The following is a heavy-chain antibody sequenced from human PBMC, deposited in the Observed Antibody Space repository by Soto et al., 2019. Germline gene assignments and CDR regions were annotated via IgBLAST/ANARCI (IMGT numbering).Heavy chain of an antibody. Sequence: GGSLRLSCAASGFIFSNYAMSWVRQAPGKGLDWVSTISGAGGGIYYADSVKGRFSISRDNSKNTVYLQMNSLRDDDTAVYYCAKADCSSADCHVRDYWGQGTLVTVSS. CDR1: GFIFSNYA. CDR2: ISGAGGGI. J-gene: IGHJ4*02. V-gene: IGHV3-23*01. CDR3: AKADCSSADCHVRDY. D-gene: IGHD2-2*01.